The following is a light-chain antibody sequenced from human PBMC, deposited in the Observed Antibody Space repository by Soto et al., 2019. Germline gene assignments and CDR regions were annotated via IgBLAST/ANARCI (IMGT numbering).Light chain of an antibody. J-gene: IGLJ2*01. V-gene: IGLV2-14*01. CDR1: SSDIGGYDY. CDR3: TSYASGSSHVV. Sequence: QSALTQPASVSGSPGQSITLSCTGTSSDIGGYDYVSWYQRHPGKAPQLIIYDVNNRPLGVSDRFSGSKSGNPASLTISGLQAEDEADYYCTSYASGSSHVVFGGGSQLTVL. CDR2: DVN.